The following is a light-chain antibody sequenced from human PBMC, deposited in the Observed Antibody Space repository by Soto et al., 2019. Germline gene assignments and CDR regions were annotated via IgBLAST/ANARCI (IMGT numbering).Light chain of an antibody. J-gene: IGKJ1*01. CDR1: QSVNSD. V-gene: IGKV3-15*01. CDR2: RSS. CDR3: QQNDNWPRT. Sequence: ETVMTQSPATLSVSPGERATLSCRASQSVNSDLAWYQKKPGQAPRLLIYRSSTRATGIPARFSGGGSGTEFTLTISSLQSEDFAVYYCQQNDNWPRTFGQGTSGYQT.